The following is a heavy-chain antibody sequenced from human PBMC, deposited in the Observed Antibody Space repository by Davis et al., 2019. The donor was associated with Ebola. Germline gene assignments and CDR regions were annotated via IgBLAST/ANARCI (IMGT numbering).Heavy chain of an antibody. CDR3: ASRRGGPQNGWDILAGYP. Sequence: PGGSLRLSCAASGFSFSSYAMSWVRQAPGKGLEWVSTFGGSGTDTYYADSVKGRFTISRDNAKNSLYLQMNSLRAEDTAVYYCASRRGGPQNGWDILAGYPWGQGTLVTVSS. V-gene: IGHV3-21*01. CDR2: FGGSGTDT. CDR1: GFSFSSYA. J-gene: IGHJ4*02. D-gene: IGHD3-9*01.